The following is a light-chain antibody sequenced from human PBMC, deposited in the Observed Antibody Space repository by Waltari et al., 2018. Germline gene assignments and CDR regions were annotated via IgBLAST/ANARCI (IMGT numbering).Light chain of an antibody. J-gene: IGLJ3*02. CDR1: SSDVGGYNY. Sequence: QSALTQPASVSGSPGQSITISCTGTSSDVGGYNYVSWYQQHPGKPPKLIISDVSNLPSGVSNRFSGSKSGNTASLTISGLQAEDEADYYCSSYTSTTTEVFGGGTTLAVL. V-gene: IGLV2-14*03. CDR3: SSYTSTTTEV. CDR2: DVS.